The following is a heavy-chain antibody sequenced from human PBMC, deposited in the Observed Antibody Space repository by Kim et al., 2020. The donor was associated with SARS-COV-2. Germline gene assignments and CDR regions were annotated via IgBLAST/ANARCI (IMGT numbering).Heavy chain of an antibody. Sequence: ASVKVSCKASGYTFTGYYMHWVRQAPGQGLEWMGRINPNSGGTNYAQKFQGRVTMTRDTSISTAYMELSRLRSDDTVVYYCARSLRCSSTSCGMDVWGQGTTVTVSS. CDR3: ARSLRCSSTSCGMDV. V-gene: IGHV1-2*05. J-gene: IGHJ6*02. D-gene: IGHD2-2*01. CDR1: GYTFTGYY. CDR2: INPNSGGT.